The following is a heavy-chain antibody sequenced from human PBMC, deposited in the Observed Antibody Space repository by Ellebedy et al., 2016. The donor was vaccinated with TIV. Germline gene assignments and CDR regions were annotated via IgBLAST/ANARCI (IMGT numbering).Heavy chain of an antibody. CDR2: IYSGGST. Sequence: PGGSLRLSCAASGFTVSSNYMSWVCQAPGKGLEWVSVIYSGGSTYYADSVKGRFTISRDNSKNTLYLQMNSLRAEDTAVYYCARDSKIRSPSSRDGYVGYFQHWGQGTLVTVSS. CDR3: ARDSKIRSPSSRDGYVGYFQH. J-gene: IGHJ1*01. CDR1: GFTVSSNY. D-gene: IGHD5-24*01. V-gene: IGHV3-66*01.